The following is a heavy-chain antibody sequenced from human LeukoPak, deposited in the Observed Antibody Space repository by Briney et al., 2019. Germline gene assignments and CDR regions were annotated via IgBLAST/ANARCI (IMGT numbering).Heavy chain of an antibody. Sequence: GGSLRLSCSASGFTFNIYSLNWVRQAPGKGLEWVSSITSTSTYIYYADSVKGRFTISRDNAQNSLYLQMSSLRAEDTAAYYCARGRWGSGYYFDYWGQGTLVTVSS. J-gene: IGHJ4*02. CDR2: ITSTSTYI. CDR1: GFTFNIYS. D-gene: IGHD6-25*01. CDR3: ARGRWGSGYYFDY. V-gene: IGHV3-21*01.